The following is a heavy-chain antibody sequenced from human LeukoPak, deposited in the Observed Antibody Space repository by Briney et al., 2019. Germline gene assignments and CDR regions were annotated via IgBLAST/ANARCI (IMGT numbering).Heavy chain of an antibody. CDR2: VYSGGIT. CDR1: GFTVSSNY. J-gene: IGHJ6*02. V-gene: IGHV3-66*01. CDR3: ARGVDV. Sequence: PGGSLRLSCAASGFTVSSNYMSWVRQAPGKGLEWVSVVYSGGITYYADSVKGRFIISGDSSKNTLYLQMNSLRAEDTAVYYCARGVDVWGQGTTVTVSS.